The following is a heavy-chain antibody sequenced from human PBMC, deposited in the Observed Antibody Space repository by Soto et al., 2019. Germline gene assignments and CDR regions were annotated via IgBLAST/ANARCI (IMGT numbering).Heavy chain of an antibody. CDR1: GFTFSSYA. V-gene: IGHV3-23*01. CDR2: ISGSGDST. J-gene: IGHJ4*02. D-gene: IGHD3-10*01. Sequence: EVQLLESGGGLVQPGGSLRLSCAASGFTFSSYAMSWVRQAPGKGLEWVSAISGSGDSTYYADSVKGRLTTSRDNSKNTLYLQMNSLRAEDTAVYYCAKSHRSNYASGFPRTYWGQGTLVTVSS. CDR3: AKSHRSNYASGFPRTY.